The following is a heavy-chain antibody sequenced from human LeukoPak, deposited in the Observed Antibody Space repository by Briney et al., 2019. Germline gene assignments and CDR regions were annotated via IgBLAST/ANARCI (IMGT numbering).Heavy chain of an antibody. CDR3: ARSPERLGQGYLDS. D-gene: IGHD3/OR15-3a*01. CDR1: GFTFSSYS. V-gene: IGHV3-30*04. Sequence: PGRSLRLSCAASGFTFSSYSMHCVRQAPGKGLEWLTLISYHGSNKDYTDSVKGRFTISRDNSKNTVFLQMNSLRTEDTAIYFCARSPERLGQGYLDSWGQGTLVTVSS. J-gene: IGHJ4*02. CDR2: ISYHGSNK.